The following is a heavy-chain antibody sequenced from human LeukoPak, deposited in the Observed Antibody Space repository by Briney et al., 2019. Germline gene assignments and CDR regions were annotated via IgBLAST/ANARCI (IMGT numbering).Heavy chain of an antibody. D-gene: IGHD6-19*01. Sequence: ASVKISCKVSGYTFTDYYMHWVQQAPGNGLEWMGLVDPEDGETIYAEKFQGRVTITADTSTNTAYMELSSLRSEDTAVYYCATEGLIAVAGTVAFDIWGQGTMVTVSS. CDR2: VDPEDGET. J-gene: IGHJ3*02. V-gene: IGHV1-69-2*01. CDR3: ATEGLIAVAGTVAFDI. CDR1: GYTFTDYY.